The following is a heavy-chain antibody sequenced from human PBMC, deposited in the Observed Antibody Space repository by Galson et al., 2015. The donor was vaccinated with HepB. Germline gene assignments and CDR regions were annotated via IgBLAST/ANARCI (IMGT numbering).Heavy chain of an antibody. V-gene: IGHV3-23*01. CDR2: VSDSGRYT. CDR1: GFTFSSYD. Sequence: SLRLSCAASGFTFSSYDMSWVRQAPGKGLEWVSTVSDSGRYTYYTDSVKGRFTISRDNSKNTLYLQMNSLRADDTAVFYCAKWPPGGWLVDGWGQGTLVTVSS. CDR3: AKWPPGGWLVDG. J-gene: IGHJ4*02. D-gene: IGHD5-12*01.